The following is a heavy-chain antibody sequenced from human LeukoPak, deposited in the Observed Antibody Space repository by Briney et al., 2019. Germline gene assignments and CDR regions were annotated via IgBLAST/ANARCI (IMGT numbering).Heavy chain of an antibody. CDR2: IYYSGST. CDR3: LIIAAAGTRDY. D-gene: IGHD6-13*01. V-gene: IGHV4-30-4*08. J-gene: IGHJ4*02. Sequence: SQTLSLTCTVSGGSISSGDYYWSWIRQPPGKGLEWIGYIYYSGSTSYNPSLKSRVTILVDTSKNQFSLKLSSMTAADTAVYYGLIIAAAGTRDYWGQGTLVTVSS. CDR1: GGSISSGDYY.